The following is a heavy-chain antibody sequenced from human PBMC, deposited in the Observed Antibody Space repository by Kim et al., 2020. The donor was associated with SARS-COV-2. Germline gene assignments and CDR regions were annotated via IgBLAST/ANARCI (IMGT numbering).Heavy chain of an antibody. D-gene: IGHD2-2*01. J-gene: IGHJ6*02. V-gene: IGHV3-74*01. CDR1: GFTFSSYW. Sequence: GGSLRLSCAASGFTFSSYWMHWVRQAPGKGLVWVSRINSDGSSTSYADSVKGRFTISRDNAKNTLYLQMNSLRAEDTAVYYCARGPCSSTSCYAGDYYYYGMDVWGQGTTVTVSS. CDR3: ARGPCSSTSCYAGDYYYYGMDV. CDR2: INSDGSST.